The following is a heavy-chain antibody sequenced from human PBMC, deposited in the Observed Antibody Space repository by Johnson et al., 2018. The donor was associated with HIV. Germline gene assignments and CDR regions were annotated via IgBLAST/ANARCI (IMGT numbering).Heavy chain of an antibody. CDR3: ARVRGKIPRGVVVTYGVIGGWPFDI. CDR1: GITFSDYY. Sequence: QEQLVESGGGLVQPGRSLRLSCAASGITFSDYYMSWIRQAPGNGLEWVSYISSSGSTIYYADSVKGRFTISRDNAKNSLYLQMNSLRAEDTAVYYCARVRGKIPRGVVVTYGVIGGWPFDIWGQGTMVTVSS. CDR2: ISSSGSTI. V-gene: IGHV3-11*01. J-gene: IGHJ3*02. D-gene: IGHD2-21*02.